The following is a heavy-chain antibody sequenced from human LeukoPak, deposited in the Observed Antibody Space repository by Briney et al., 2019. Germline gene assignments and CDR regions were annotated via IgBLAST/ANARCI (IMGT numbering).Heavy chain of an antibody. CDR1: GGSFSGYY. V-gene: IGHV4-59*10. J-gene: IGHJ5*02. Sequence: PSETLSLTCAVYGGSFSGYYWSWIRQPAGRGLECIGRIYTSGRTSYNPSLKSRVIMSVDTSKNQFSLKLSSVTAADTAVYYCARVMIRGIVGWAPFELSNWFDPWGQGTLVTVSS. CDR3: ARVMIRGIVGWAPFELSNWFDP. CDR2: IYTSGRT. D-gene: IGHD3-10*01.